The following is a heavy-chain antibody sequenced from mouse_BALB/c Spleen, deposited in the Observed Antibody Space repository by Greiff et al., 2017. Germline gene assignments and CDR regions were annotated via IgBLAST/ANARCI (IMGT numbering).Heavy chain of an antibody. D-gene: IGHD4-1*01. CDR1: GFNIKDTY. Sequence: VQLKQSGAELVKPGASVKLSCTASGFNIKDTYMHWVKQRPEQGLEWIGRIDPANGNTKYDPKFQGKATITADTSSNTAYLQLSSLTSEDTAVYYCARGNGRLGRGFAYWGQGTLVTVSA. CDR2: IDPANGNT. CDR3: ARGNGRLGRGFAY. V-gene: IGHV14-3*02. J-gene: IGHJ3*01.